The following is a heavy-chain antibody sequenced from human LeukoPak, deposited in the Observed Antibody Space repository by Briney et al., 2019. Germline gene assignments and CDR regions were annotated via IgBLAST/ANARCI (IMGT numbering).Heavy chain of an antibody. Sequence: GGSLRLSCAASGFTFSSYWMNWARQAPGKGLEWVASINHNGNVNYYVDSVKGRFTISRDNAKNSLYLQMSNLIAEDTAVYFCARGGGLDVWGQGPTVTVS. CDR1: GFTFSSYW. CDR2: INHNGNVN. D-gene: IGHD3-16*01. CDR3: ARGGGLDV. J-gene: IGHJ6*02. V-gene: IGHV3-7*03.